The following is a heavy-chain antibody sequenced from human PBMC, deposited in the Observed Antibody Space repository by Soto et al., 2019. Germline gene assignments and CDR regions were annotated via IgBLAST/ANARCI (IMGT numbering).Heavy chain of an antibody. CDR1: GFTFSSYW. V-gene: IGHV3-7*01. J-gene: IGHJ4*02. CDR3: ARDSLFDWLSDY. D-gene: IGHD3-9*01. CDR2: IKQDGSEK. Sequence: GGSLRLSCAASGFTFSSYWMSWVRQAPGKGLEWVANIKQDGSEKYYVDPVKGRFTISRDKAKNSLYLQMNSLRAEDTAVYYCARDSLFDWLSDYWGQGTLVTVSS.